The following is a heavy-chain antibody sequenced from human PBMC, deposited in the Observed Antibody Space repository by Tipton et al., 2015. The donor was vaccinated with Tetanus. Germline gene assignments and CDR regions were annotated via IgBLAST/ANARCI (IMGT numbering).Heavy chain of an antibody. CDR1: GGSIISYY. V-gene: IGHV4-4*07. Sequence: PGLVKPSETLSLTCTVSGGSIISYYWSWIRQPAGRGLEWIGRVYSSGSTNYNPSLKSRVTISVDTSKNQFSLKLSSVTAADTAVYYCARDSRVLGPWFYWGQGTLVTVSS. CDR3: ARDSRVLGPWFY. D-gene: IGHD3-16*01. J-gene: IGHJ4*02. CDR2: VYSSGST.